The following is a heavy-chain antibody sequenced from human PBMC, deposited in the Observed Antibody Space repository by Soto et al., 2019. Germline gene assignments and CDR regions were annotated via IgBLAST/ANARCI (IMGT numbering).Heavy chain of an antibody. Sequence: GGSLRLSCAASGFTFSSNYMSWVRQAPGKGLEWVSVIYSGGSTYYADSVKGRFTISRDNPKNTLYLQMNSLRAEDTAVYYCARSPLNYDILTGYYYYYYGMDVWGQGTTVTVSS. D-gene: IGHD3-9*01. V-gene: IGHV3-66*01. CDR3: ARSPLNYDILTGYYYYYYGMDV. CDR2: IYSGGST. J-gene: IGHJ6*02. CDR1: GFTFSSNY.